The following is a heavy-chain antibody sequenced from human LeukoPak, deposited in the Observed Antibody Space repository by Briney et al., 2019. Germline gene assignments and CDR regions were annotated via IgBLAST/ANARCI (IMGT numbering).Heavy chain of an antibody. CDR2: IKSKTDGGTT. CDR3: TNGHPFDY. J-gene: IGHJ4*02. D-gene: IGHD4-17*01. Sequence: GGSLRLSCVVSGFTFSNALMSWVRQAPGKGLEWVGRIKSKTDGGTTDYAAPVKGRFSISRDDSKNTLYLQMNSLKTEDTAVYYCTNGHPFDYWGQGTLVTVSS. V-gene: IGHV3-15*01. CDR1: GFTFSNAL.